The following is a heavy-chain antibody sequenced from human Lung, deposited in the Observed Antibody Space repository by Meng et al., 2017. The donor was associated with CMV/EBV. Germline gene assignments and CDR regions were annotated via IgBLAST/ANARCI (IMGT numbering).Heavy chain of an antibody. CDR1: GYIFTNYD. D-gene: IGHD6-13*01. V-gene: IGHV1-18*01. CDR2: ISVKNGEA. J-gene: IGHJ2*01. CDR3: ARYVPNGSFWYFDF. Sequence: QVWRVRSGAEVTKPGASVKVSCKASGYIFTNYDISWVRQAPGQGLEWMGWISVKNGEAKYPQNFQGRVTMTTDTTTSTAYMELRSLTSDDTAVYYCARYVPNGSFWYFDFWGRGTLVTVSS.